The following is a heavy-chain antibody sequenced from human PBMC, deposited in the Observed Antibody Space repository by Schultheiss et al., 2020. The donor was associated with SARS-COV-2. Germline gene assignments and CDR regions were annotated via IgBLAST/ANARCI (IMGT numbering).Heavy chain of an antibody. CDR3: ARDVAVAGYWYFDL. J-gene: IGHJ2*01. D-gene: IGHD6-19*01. Sequence: GSLRLSCTVSGYSISSGYYWGWIRQPPGKGLEWIGSIYHSGSTYYNPSLKSRITISVDTSKNQFSLKLSSVTAGDTAVYYCARDVAVAGYWYFDLWGRGTLVTVSS. V-gene: IGHV4-38-2*02. CDR1: GYSISSGYY. CDR2: IYHSGST.